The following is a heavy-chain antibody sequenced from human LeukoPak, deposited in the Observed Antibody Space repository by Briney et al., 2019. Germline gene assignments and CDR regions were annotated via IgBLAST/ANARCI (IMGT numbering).Heavy chain of an antibody. CDR3: ARVEAVAGTGGFDY. D-gene: IGHD6-19*01. J-gene: IGHJ4*02. Sequence: GGSLRLSCSASGFTFSSYAMHWVRQAPGKGLEWVSVIYSGGSTYYADSVKGRFTISRDNSKNTLYLQMNSLRAEDTAVYYCARVEAVAGTGGFDYWGQGALVTVSS. CDR2: IYSGGST. CDR1: GFTFSSYA. V-gene: IGHV3-53*01.